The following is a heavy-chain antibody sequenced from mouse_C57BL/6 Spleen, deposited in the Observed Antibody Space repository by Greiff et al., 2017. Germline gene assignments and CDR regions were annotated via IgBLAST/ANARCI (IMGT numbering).Heavy chain of an antibody. V-gene: IGHV1-82*01. J-gene: IGHJ4*01. CDR2: IYPGDGDT. CDR3: ARYLYDYDGDYYAMDY. Sequence: LVESGPELVKPGASVKISCKASGYAFSSSWMNWVKQRPGKGLEWIGRIYPGDGDTNYNGKFKGKATLTADKSSSTAYMQLSSLTSEDSAVYFCARYLYDYDGDYYAMDYWGQGTSVTVSS. CDR1: GYAFSSSW. D-gene: IGHD2-4*01.